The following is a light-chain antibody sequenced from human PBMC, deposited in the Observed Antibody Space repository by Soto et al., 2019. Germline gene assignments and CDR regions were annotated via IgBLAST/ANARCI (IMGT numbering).Light chain of an antibody. J-gene: IGLJ3*02. V-gene: IGLV2-23*01. Sequence: QLVLTQPASVSGSPGQSITISCIGTTSDVGSYSLVSWYQQHPDKAPKIIIYEGNKRPSGVSSRFSGSKSGNTASLTISGLQAEDEAEYYCCSYAGTSSWLFGGGTQLTVL. CDR3: CSYAGTSSWL. CDR1: TSDVGSYSL. CDR2: EGN.